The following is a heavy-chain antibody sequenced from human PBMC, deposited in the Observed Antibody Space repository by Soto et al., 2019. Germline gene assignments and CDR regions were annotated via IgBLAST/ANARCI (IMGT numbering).Heavy chain of an antibody. CDR1: GGSISSSSYY. J-gene: IGHJ4*02. CDR2: IYYSGST. V-gene: IGHV4-39*01. D-gene: IGHD3-10*01. CDR3: ARHRGTGSPQNYFDY. Sequence: PSETLSLTFTVSGGSISSSSYYWGWIRQPPGKGLEWIGSIYYSGSTYYNPSLKSRVTISVDTSKNQFSLKLSSVTAADTAVYYCARHRGTGSPQNYFDYWGQGTLVTVSS.